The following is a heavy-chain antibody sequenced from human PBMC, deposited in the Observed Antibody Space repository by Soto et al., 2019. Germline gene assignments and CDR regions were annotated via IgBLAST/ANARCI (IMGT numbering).Heavy chain of an antibody. V-gene: IGHV4-59*12. D-gene: IGHD6-13*01. CDR2: IYYSGST. CDR1: GGSISSYY. J-gene: IGHJ4*02. CDR3: TREDSSTSEY. Sequence: PSETLCLTCTVSGGSISSYYWSWIRQPPGKGLEWIGYIYYSGSTNYNPSLKSRVTISVDTSKNQFSLKLSSVTAADTALYYCTREDSSTSEYWSQGTLVTVSS.